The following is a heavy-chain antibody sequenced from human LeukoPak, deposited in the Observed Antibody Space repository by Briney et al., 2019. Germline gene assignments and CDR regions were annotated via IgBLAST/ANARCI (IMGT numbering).Heavy chain of an antibody. CDR3: AKLQSPYYSNPHDAFDI. CDR1: GFTFSDYY. V-gene: IGHV3-11*01. CDR2: ISSSGSIL. Sequence: GGSLRLSCAASGFTFSDYYMSWIRQAPGRGLEWVSYISSSGSILYYADSVKGRFTISRDNAKNSLYLQMNSLKAEDTAVYYCAKLQSPYYSNPHDAFDIRGQGTMVTVSS. D-gene: IGHD3-10*01. J-gene: IGHJ3*02.